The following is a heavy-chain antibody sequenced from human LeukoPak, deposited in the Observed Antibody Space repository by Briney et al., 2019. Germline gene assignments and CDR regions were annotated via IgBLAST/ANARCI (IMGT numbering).Heavy chain of an antibody. CDR2: ISGSGGST. CDR3: AKRTPRIAVAGTFFDY. CDR1: GFTFSSYA. V-gene: IGHV3-23*01. Sequence: PGGSLRLPCAASGFTFSSYAMSWVRQAPGKGLEWVSAISGSGGSTYYADSVKGRLTISRDNSKNTLYLQMNSLRAEDTAVYYCAKRTPRIAVAGTFFDYWGQGTLVTVSS. J-gene: IGHJ4*02. D-gene: IGHD6-19*01.